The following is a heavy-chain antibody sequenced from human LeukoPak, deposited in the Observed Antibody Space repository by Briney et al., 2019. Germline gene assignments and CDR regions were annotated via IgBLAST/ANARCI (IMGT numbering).Heavy chain of an antibody. CDR1: GFTFSSYA. CDR3: ARDSSYYYDSSGYPFDY. V-gene: IGHV3-21*01. Sequence: KTGGSLRLSCAASGFTFSSYAMNWVRQAPGKGLEWVSSISSSSSYIYYADSVKGRLTISRDNAKNSLYLQMNSLRAEDTAVYYCARDSSYYYDSSGYPFDYWGQGTLVTVSS. J-gene: IGHJ4*02. CDR2: ISSSSSYI. D-gene: IGHD3-22*01.